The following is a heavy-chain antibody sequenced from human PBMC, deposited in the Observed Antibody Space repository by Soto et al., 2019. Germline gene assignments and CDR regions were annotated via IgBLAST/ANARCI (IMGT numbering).Heavy chain of an antibody. CDR1: GFTFSSYG. V-gene: IGHV3-33*01. J-gene: IGHJ4*02. Sequence: QVQLVESGGGVVQPGNSLRLSCAASGFTFSSYGMHWVRQAPGKGLEWVAVIWYDGSNKYYADSVKGRFTISRDNSKNTRYLLMNSLRAEDTAVYYCARDQQWLVRFYFDFWGQGTLVTVSS. CDR3: ARDQQWLVRFYFDF. CDR2: IWYDGSNK. D-gene: IGHD6-19*01.